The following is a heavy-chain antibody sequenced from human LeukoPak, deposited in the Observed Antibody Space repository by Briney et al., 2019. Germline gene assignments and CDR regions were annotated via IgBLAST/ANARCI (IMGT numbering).Heavy chain of an antibody. CDR2: IRYDGSNK. CDR1: GFTFSSYG. Sequence: GGSLRLSCAASGFTFSSYGMHWVRQAPGKGLEWVAFIRYDGSNKYYADSVKGRFTISRDNSKNTLYLQMNSLRAEDTVVYYCAKDGYDGSGYFFDYWGQGTLVTVSS. J-gene: IGHJ4*02. CDR3: AKDGYDGSGYFFDY. V-gene: IGHV3-30*02. D-gene: IGHD3-22*01.